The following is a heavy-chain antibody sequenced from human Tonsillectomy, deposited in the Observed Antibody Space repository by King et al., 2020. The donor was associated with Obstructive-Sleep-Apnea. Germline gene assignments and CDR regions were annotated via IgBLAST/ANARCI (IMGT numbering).Heavy chain of an antibody. V-gene: IGHV3-9*01. Sequence: EVQLVESGGGFVQPGRSLRLSCAASGFTFDDCAMHWVRHVPGKGLERVARISWSGDRVAYADSVKGRFSISRDNARNSLFLQMNGLGREDTALYYCAKDQGEYFGVGALDSWGQGTMVTVS. CDR2: ISWSGDRV. J-gene: IGHJ3*02. D-gene: IGHD3-10*01. CDR1: GFTFDDCA. CDR3: AKDQGEYFGVGALDS.